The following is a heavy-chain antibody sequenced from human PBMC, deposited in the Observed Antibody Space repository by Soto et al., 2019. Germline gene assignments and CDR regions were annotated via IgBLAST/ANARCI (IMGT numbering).Heavy chain of an antibody. CDR3: VRGFRGGGSYGMDV. D-gene: IGHD1-26*01. V-gene: IGHV4-34*01. Sequence: PSETLSLTCAVYGGSFSGYYWSWIRQPPGKGLEWIGEIDHGGSINYNPSLKSRVTVSVDTSKNQFSLELSSMTAADTAVYYCVRGFRGGGSYGMDVWGQGTTVTV. J-gene: IGHJ6*02. CDR1: GGSFSGYY. CDR2: IDHGGSI.